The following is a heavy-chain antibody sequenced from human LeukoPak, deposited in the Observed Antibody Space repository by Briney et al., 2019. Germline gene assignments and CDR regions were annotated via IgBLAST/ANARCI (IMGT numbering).Heavy chain of an antibody. J-gene: IGHJ4*02. CDR3: AKETGYSSGWCFDY. V-gene: IGHV3-30*02. Sequence: GGSLRLSCAASGFTFSSYGMHWVRQAPGKGLEWVAFIRYDGSNKYYADSVKGRFTISRDNSKNTLYLQMNSPRAEDTAVYYCAKETGYSSGWCFDYWGQGTLVTVSS. CDR2: IRYDGSNK. D-gene: IGHD6-19*01. CDR1: GFTFSSYG.